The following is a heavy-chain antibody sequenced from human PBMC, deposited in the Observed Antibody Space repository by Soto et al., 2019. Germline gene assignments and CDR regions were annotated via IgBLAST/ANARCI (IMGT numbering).Heavy chain of an antibody. J-gene: IGHJ4*02. Sequence: GGSLRLSCVASGFTFTSSAMNWVRQAPGKGLQWVSTITGRGDKTYYADSVLGRFTISRDNSKNTVDLQVNSLRAEDTAVYYCARSPSSITTRYFDYWGQGALVTVSS. CDR2: ITGRGDKT. CDR1: GFTFTSSA. D-gene: IGHD6-6*01. CDR3: ARSPSSITTRYFDY. V-gene: IGHV3-23*01.